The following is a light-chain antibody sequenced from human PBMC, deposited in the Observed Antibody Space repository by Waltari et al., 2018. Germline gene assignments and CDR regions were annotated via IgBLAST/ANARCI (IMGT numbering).Light chain of an antibody. CDR2: SNE. CDR1: NLTLRGNT. Sequence: QSLLRQQPSAYGTPGQRLTIPRSGRNLTLRGNTVYCFQRVRGTAPQLLIYSNEQPPSGVPDRFSASKSGTSASLAISGLQSEDEADYYCATWDDRLTGVVFGGVVFGGGTKVTVL. CDR3: ATWDDRLTGVVFGGVV. J-gene: IGLJ3*02. V-gene: IGLV1-44*01.